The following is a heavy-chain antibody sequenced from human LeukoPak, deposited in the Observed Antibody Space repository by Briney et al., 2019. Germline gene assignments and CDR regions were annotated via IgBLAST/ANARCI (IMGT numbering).Heavy chain of an antibody. CDR2: IYYSGST. CDR1: GGSISSYY. D-gene: IGHD1-14*01. V-gene: IGHV4-59*08. J-gene: IGHJ4*02. Sequence: SETLSLTCTVSGGSISSYYWSWIRQPPGKGLEWIGYIYYSGSTNYNPSLKSRVTISVDTSKNQFSLKLSSVTAAGTAVYYCAGHNRQGRSGPEFYYWGQGTLVTVSS. CDR3: AGHNRQGRSGPEFYY.